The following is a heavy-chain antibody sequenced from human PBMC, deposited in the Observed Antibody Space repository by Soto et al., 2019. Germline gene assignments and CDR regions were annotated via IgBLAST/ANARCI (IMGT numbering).Heavy chain of an antibody. CDR1: GSTISSYA. Sequence: SSVKVNCKAPGSTISSYAISWVLHAPGQGLEWMGGIIPIFGTANYAQTFQGRVTITVDESTSTAYMELSSLRSEDTAVYYCASGEYCTNGVCYMRDYYYYGMDVWG. CDR3: ASGEYCTNGVCYMRDYYYYGMDV. J-gene: IGHJ6*02. D-gene: IGHD2-8*01. V-gene: IGHV1-69*13. CDR2: IIPIFGTA.